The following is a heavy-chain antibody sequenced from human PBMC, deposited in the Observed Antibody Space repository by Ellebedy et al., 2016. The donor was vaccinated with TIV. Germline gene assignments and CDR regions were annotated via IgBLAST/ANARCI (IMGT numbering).Heavy chain of an antibody. CDR3: ARNQLEYSH. J-gene: IGHJ4*02. CDR1: GFTFSNYR. V-gene: IGHV3-21*01. CDR2: ITSSSDYI. D-gene: IGHD6-13*01. Sequence: GESLKISCAASGFTFSNYRMNWVRQAPGKGLEWVSSITSSSDYIYYADSMKGRFTISRDNSKNSLYLQMNSLTAEDTAVYYCARNQLEYSHWGQGTLVTVSS.